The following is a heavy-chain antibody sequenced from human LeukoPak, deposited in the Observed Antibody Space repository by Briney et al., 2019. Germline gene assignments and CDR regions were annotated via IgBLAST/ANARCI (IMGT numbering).Heavy chain of an antibody. CDR1: GYTFTDYY. CDR2: INPNSGGT. CDR3: ARYYYGSGSEELGF. Sequence: ASVKVSCKASGYTFTDYYMHWVRQAPGQGLEWMGWINPNSGGTNYAQKFQGRVTMTRDTSISTAYMELSRLRSDDTAVYYCARYYYGSGSEELGFWGQGTLVTVSS. J-gene: IGHJ4*02. D-gene: IGHD3-10*01. V-gene: IGHV1-2*02.